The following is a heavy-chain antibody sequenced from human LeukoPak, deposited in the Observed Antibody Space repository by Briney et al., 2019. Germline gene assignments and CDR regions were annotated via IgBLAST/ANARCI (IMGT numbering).Heavy chain of an antibody. CDR1: GFTFSSYW. CDR3: ARMVATILSSFDY. CDR2: VSNSGDYI. Sequence: GGSLRLSCAASGFTFSSYWMHWVRQAPGKGLEWVSSVSNSGDYIHYADSVKGRFTISRDNSKNTLYLQMNSLRAEDTAVYYCARMVATILSSFDYWGQGTLVTVSS. V-gene: IGHV3-21*01. J-gene: IGHJ4*02. D-gene: IGHD5-24*01.